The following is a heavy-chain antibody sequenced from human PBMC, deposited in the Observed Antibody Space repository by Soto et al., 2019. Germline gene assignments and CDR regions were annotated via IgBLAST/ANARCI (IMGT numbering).Heavy chain of an antibody. Sequence: SLRLSCTASGFTFGDYAMSWFRQAPGKGLEWVGFIRSKAYGGTTEYAASVKGRFTISRDDSKSIAYLQMNSLKTEDTAVYYCTRDRLERPASEGVYYYYYGMDVWGQGTTVTVSS. CDR2: IRSKAYGGTT. V-gene: IGHV3-49*03. J-gene: IGHJ6*02. CDR3: TRDRLERPASEGVYYYYYGMDV. D-gene: IGHD1-1*01. CDR1: GFTFGDYA.